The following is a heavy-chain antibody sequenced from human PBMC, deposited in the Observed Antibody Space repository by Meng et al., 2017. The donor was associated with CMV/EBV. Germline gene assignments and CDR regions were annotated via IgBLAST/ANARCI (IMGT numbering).Heavy chain of an antibody. CDR1: GFTFSSYS. D-gene: IGHD2-2*01. CDR3: ARDNIPAAPNYYGMDV. CDR2: ISSSSSYI. Sequence: SCAASGFTFSSYSMNWVRQAPGKGLEWVSSISSSSSYIYYADSVKGRFTISRDNAKNSLYLQMNSLRAEDTAVYYCARDNIPAAPNYYGMDVWGQGTTVTVSS. J-gene: IGHJ6*02. V-gene: IGHV3-21*01.